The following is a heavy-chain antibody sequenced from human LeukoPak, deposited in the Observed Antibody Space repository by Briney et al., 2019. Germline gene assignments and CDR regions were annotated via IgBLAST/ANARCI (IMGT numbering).Heavy chain of an antibody. CDR3: AKDSIVSDSSSSYYFDY. CDR2: IRGSGGST. J-gene: IGHJ4*02. Sequence: PGRSPRPSPAASGVTFSIYTMSWVPPAPGPGRERVSAIRGSGGSTYYADSVKARFTISTDNSKNSLYLHMISLRAEDTAVYYCAKDSIVSDSSSSYYFDYWGQGTLVTVSS. CDR1: GVTFSIYT. V-gene: IGHV3-23*01. D-gene: IGHD6-6*01.